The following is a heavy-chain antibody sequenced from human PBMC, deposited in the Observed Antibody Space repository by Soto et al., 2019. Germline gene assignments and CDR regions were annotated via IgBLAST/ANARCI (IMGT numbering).Heavy chain of an antibody. Sequence: SETLSLTCTVSGGSISSYYWSWIRQPPGKGLEWIGYIYYSGSTNYNPSLKSRVTISVDTSKNQFSLKLSSVTAADTAVYYCAGGNFRYWGQGTLVTVSS. J-gene: IGHJ4*02. CDR3: AGGNFRY. CDR2: IYYSGST. V-gene: IGHV4-59*01. CDR1: GGSISSYY.